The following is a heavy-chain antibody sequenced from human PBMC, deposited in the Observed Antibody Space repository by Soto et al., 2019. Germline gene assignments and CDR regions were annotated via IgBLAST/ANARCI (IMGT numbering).Heavy chain of an antibody. CDR1: GGTFSSYA. CDR2: IIPLFGTA. CDR3: ARGLEASHGSSKVN. V-gene: IGHV1-69*12. Sequence: QVQLVQSVAEVKKPGSSVKVSCKASGGTFSSYAISWVRQAPGQGLEWMGGIIPLFGTANYAQKFQGRVTITADESTSTAYMELSTLRYEDTAVYYCARGLEASHGSSKVNWGQGTLVTVSS. J-gene: IGHJ4*02. D-gene: IGHD2-15*01.